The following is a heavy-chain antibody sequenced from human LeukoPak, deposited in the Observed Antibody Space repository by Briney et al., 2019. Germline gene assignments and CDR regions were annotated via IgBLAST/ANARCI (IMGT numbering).Heavy chain of an antibody. Sequence: PGGSLRLSCAASGFTFSSYSMNWVRQAPGKGLEWVSSISSSSSYIYYADSLKGRFTISRDNAKNSLHLQMNSLRAEDTAVYYCARDGGSITGTTGLFDYWRQGTLVTVSS. J-gene: IGHJ4*02. V-gene: IGHV3-21*01. CDR3: ARDGGSITGTTGLFDY. CDR2: ISSSSSYI. CDR1: GFTFSSYS. D-gene: IGHD1-7*01.